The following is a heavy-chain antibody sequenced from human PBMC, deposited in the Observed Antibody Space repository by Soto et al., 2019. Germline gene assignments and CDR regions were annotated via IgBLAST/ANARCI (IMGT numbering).Heavy chain of an antibody. Sequence: QVQLVQSGAEVKKPGSSVKVSCKSSGGTFSNYGFSWVRQAPGQGLECMGVIVPIFGAGHPQKFPGRVTITADESTNTVFMELRGLRSEDTAVYYCARGGSDYEGSGYYQGHVWGQGTTVTVSS. CDR1: GGTFSNYG. V-gene: IGHV1-69*12. CDR3: ARGGSDYEGSGYYQGHV. D-gene: IGHD3-22*01. J-gene: IGHJ6*02. CDR2: IVPIFGA.